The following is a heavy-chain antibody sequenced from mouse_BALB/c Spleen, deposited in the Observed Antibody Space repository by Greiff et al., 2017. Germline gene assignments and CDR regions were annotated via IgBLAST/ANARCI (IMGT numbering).Heavy chain of an antibody. V-gene: IGHV1-4*01. Sequence: VQLQQSGAELARPGASVTMSCKASGYTFTSYTMHWVNQRPGQGLEWIGYINPSSGYTNYNQKFKDKATLTADTSSSTAYMQLSSLTSEDSAVYYCARSVSYDGYYERGFDYWGQGTTLTVSS. D-gene: IGHD2-3*01. CDR1: GYTFTSYT. CDR2: INPSSGYT. J-gene: IGHJ2*01. CDR3: ARSVSYDGYYERGFDY.